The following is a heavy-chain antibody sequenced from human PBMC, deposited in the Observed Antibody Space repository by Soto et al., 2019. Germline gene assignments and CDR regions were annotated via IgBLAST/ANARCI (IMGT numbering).Heavy chain of an antibody. CDR2: IQNSGTT. V-gene: IGHV4-4*07. D-gene: IGHD1-26*01. CDR3: ARDGSGSYGLDV. J-gene: IGHJ6*02. Sequence: SETLSLTCTVSGGSITSYYWSWIRQPAGKEPEWIGRIQNSGTTYSNPSLKSRVTMSLDPSKNQFSLKLSSVTAADTAVYYCARDGSGSYGLDVWGQGTTVTVSS. CDR1: GGSITSYY.